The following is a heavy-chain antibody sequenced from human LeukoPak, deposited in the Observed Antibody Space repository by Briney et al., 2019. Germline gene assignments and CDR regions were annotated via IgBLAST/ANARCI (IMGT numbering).Heavy chain of an antibody. J-gene: IGHJ4*02. D-gene: IGHD3-3*01. CDR1: GFTFSDYY. CDR3: ARVPYDFWSGSRRAYYFDY. CDR2: ISSSGSTI. V-gene: IGHV3-11*04. Sequence: PGGSLRLSCAASGFTFSDYYMSWIRQAPGKGLEWDSYISSSGSTIYYADSVKGRFTISRDNAKNSLYLQMNSLRAEDTAVYYCARVPYDFWSGSRRAYYFDYWGQGALVTVSS.